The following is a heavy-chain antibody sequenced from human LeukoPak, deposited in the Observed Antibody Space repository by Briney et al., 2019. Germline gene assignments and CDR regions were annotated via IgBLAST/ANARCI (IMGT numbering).Heavy chain of an antibody. CDR3: AFSAAGTLGYDY. D-gene: IGHD6-13*01. CDR1: GVSITSSDFY. V-gene: IGHV4-39*01. J-gene: IGHJ4*02. Sequence: SETLSLTCTVSGVSITSSDFYWGWLRQTPGKGLEWIGNIFYSGTTYYNPSLKSRFTISVDTSKNQFSLKLSSVTAADTAVYYCAFSAAGTLGYDYWGQGTLVTVSS. CDR2: IFYSGTT.